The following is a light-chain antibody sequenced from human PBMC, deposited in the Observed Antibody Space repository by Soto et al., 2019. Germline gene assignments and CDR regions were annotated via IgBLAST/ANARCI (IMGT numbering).Light chain of an antibody. CDR1: QGITDD. V-gene: IGKV1-6*01. Sequence: AIQMTQSPSSLSASVGDRVTITCRASQGITDDLGWYQQKPGKAPQLLIYAASSLQSGVPLRFSGSGSGTDFTLTISGLQPEDFGTYYCLQNFNFPWTFGQGTKVEIK. CDR2: AAS. CDR3: LQNFNFPWT. J-gene: IGKJ1*01.